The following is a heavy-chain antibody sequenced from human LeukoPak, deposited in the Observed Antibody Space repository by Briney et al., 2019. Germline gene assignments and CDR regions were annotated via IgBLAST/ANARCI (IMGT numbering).Heavy chain of an antibody. CDR1: GFTFSSYG. J-gene: IGHJ4*02. CDR2: ISYDGSNK. V-gene: IGHV3-30*03. Sequence: GGSLRLSCAASGFTFSSYGMHWVRQAPGKGLEWVAVISYDGSNKYYADSVKGRFTISRDNSKTTLYLQMNSLRAEDTAVYYCARDKAGGWYATFDYWGQGTLVTVSS. CDR3: ARDKAGGWYATFDY. D-gene: IGHD6-19*01.